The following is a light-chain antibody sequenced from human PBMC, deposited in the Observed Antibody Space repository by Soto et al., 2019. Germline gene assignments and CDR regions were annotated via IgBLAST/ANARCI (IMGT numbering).Light chain of an antibody. CDR3: SSYTSSSSYV. Sequence: QSALTQPASVSGSPGQSITISCTGTSSDVGGYNYVSWYQQHPGKAPKLMIYDVSNRPLGISNRFSGSKSDNTASLTISGLQAEDEADCYCSSYTSSSSYVFGTATKLTVL. CDR1: SSDVGGYNY. J-gene: IGLJ1*01. CDR2: DVS. V-gene: IGLV2-14*01.